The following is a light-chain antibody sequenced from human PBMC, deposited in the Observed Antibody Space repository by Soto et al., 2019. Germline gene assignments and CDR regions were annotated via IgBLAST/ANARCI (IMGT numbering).Light chain of an antibody. J-gene: IGLJ3*02. V-gene: IGLV2-14*01. CDR2: EVR. Sequence: QSALTQPASVSGSAGQSITISCSGTMRDVGAYNLVSWYQHHPGTAPKLIIYEVRNRPSGISSLFAGSRSGNTASLTISVLQAEDDGYYYCSADTARSALVFGGGTKLTVL. CDR3: SADTARSALV. CDR1: MRDVGAYNL.